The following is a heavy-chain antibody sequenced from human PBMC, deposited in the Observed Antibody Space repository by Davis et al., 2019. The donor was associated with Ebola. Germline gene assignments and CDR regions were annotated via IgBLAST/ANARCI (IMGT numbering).Heavy chain of an antibody. Sequence: AASVKVSCKASGGTFSSYAISWVRQAPGQRLEWMGGIITIFTTANFAQRFQGRITITADESTSTAYMELSSLISEDTAVYYCASDYGGGGLRSLHPWGQGTLVTVSS. D-gene: IGHD4-17*01. V-gene: IGHV1-69*13. J-gene: IGHJ5*02. CDR2: IITIFTTA. CDR1: GGTFSSYA. CDR3: ASDYGGGGLRSLHP.